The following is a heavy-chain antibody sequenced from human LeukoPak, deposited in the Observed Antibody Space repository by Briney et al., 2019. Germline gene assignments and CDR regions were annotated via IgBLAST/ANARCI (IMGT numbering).Heavy chain of an antibody. V-gene: IGHV3-30-3*01. CDR3: ARDMSGYYTVDY. Sequence: GGSLRLSCAASGFTFNRYAVHWVRQAPGKGLEWVTYISYDGSKIYYADSVKGRFTISRDNSKNTLYLQMNCLRPEDTAVYYCARDMSGYYTVDYWGQGTLVTVSS. J-gene: IGHJ4*02. CDR1: GFTFNRYA. D-gene: IGHD3-3*01. CDR2: ISYDGSKI.